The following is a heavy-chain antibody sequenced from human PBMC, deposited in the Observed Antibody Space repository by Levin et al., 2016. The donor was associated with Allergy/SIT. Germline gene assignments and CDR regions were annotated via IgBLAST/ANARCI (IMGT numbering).Heavy chain of an antibody. CDR3: AKGGLVVVNSRFDY. J-gene: IGHJ4*02. V-gene: IGHV3-30*18. Sequence: GESLKISCAASGFTFSTYGMHWVRQAPGKGLEWVAVISYDGSNKYYADSVKGRFTISRDNSKNTLSLQMNSLRAEDTAVYYCAKGGLVVVNSRFDYWGQGTLVTVSS. CDR1: GFTFSTYG. CDR2: ISYDGSNK. D-gene: IGHD3-22*01.